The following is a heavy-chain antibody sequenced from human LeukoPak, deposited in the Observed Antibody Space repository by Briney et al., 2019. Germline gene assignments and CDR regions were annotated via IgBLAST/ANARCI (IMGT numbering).Heavy chain of an antibody. CDR2: ISGSGGST. D-gene: IGHD1-26*01. J-gene: IGHJ4*02. V-gene: IGHV3-23*01. CDR3: AKSGVGATTRAFYFDY. Sequence: PGGSLRLSCAASGFTFSSNAMTWVRQAPGKGLEWVSAISGSGGSTYYADSVKGRFTISRDNSKNTLYLQMNSLRAEDTAVYYCAKSGVGATTRAFYFDYWGQGTLVTVSS. CDR1: GFTFSSNA.